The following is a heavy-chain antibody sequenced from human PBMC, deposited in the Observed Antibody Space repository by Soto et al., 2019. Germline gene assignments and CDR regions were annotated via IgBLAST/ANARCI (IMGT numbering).Heavy chain of an antibody. D-gene: IGHD6-6*01. CDR2: IYPGDSDT. Sequence: GESLKLSGKGSGYSFTTYWIGLVREMRGKGLEWMGIIYPGDSDTRYSPSFQGQVTISAAKSISTSYMQRSSLKASNTTMYYCATPISARPGKKTICYYYGMDVWGQGTMVTVSS. J-gene: IGHJ6*02. CDR3: ATPISARPGKKTICYYYGMDV. V-gene: IGHV5-51*01. CDR1: GYSFTTYW.